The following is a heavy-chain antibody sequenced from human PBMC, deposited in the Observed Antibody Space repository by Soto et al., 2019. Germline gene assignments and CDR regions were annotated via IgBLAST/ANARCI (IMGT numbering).Heavy chain of an antibody. D-gene: IGHD6-19*01. CDR2: IYPAASDA. V-gene: IGHV5-51*01. CDR3: AHRPSGWYLFDY. CDR1: GYKFSSYW. Sequence: GESLKISCKASGYKFSSYWIAWLRQVPGKGLEWMGVIYPAASDARYSPSLKARLTITKDTSKNQVVLTMTNMDPVDTATYYCAHRPSGWYLFDYWGQGTLVTVSS. J-gene: IGHJ4*02.